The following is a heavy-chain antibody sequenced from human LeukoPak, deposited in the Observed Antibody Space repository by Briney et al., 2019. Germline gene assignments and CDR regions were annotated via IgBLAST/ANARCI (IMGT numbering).Heavy chain of an antibody. Sequence: SETLSLTCTVSGGSINSYYWSWIREPAGKGLEWIGRIYTSGSTNYNPSLKSRVTMSVDTSKNQFSLKLSSVTAADTAVYYCARGRAAAGKLDYWGQGTLVTVSS. D-gene: IGHD6-13*01. CDR2: IYTSGST. CDR3: ARGRAAAGKLDY. V-gene: IGHV4-4*07. CDR1: GGSINSYY. J-gene: IGHJ4*02.